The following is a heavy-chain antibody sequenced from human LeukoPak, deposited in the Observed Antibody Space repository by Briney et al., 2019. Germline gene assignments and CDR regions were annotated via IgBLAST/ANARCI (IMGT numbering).Heavy chain of an antibody. CDR2: IWYDGSKK. Sequence: GRSLRLSCAASGFSFSSYGMLWVRQAPGKGLEGVALIWYDGSKKYYADSVKGRFSISRDDSKNTLYLQLNSLRDEDTAVYYRARGRGFGGSGELSPWGQGTVVTVSS. V-gene: IGHV3-33*07. D-gene: IGHD3-10*01. J-gene: IGHJ5*02. CDR3: ARGRGFGGSGELSP. CDR1: GFSFSSYG.